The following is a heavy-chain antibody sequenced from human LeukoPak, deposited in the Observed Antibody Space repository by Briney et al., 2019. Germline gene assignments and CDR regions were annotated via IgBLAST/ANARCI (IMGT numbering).Heavy chain of an antibody. CDR2: VRADGTTK. CDR3: SRRFRD. CDR1: GLSVRDSE. Sequence: GGSLRLSCVGSGLSVRDSEMNWVRQAPGKGLEWVAHVRADGTTKWYADSVRDRFNIARDNARNSVFVQMNSLRVDDSATYYCSRRFRDWGQGILVTVSS. J-gene: IGHJ4*02. V-gene: IGHV3-48*03. D-gene: IGHD3-10*01.